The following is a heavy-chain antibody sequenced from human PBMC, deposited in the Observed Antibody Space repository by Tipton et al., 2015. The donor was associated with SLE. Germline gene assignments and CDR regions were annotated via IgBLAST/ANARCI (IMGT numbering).Heavy chain of an antibody. V-gene: IGHV3-48*01. D-gene: IGHD1-26*01. CDR1: GFTFSSYW. J-gene: IGHJ4*02. CDR2: ISSSSSTI. CDR3: ARAREEFGY. Sequence: SLRLSCAASGFTFSSYWMSWVRQAPGKGLEWVSYISSSSSTIYYADSVKGRFTISRDNSKNTLYLQMNSLRAEDTAVYYCARAREEFGYWGQGTLVTVSS.